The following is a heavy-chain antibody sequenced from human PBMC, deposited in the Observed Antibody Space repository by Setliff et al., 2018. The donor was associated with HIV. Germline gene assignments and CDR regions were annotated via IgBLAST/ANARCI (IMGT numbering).Heavy chain of an antibody. Sequence: PGESLKISCQGSGYSFTNYWINWVRQMPGKGLEWMGRIDPSDFYIKYSPSFQGHVTISDDRSITTAYLQWSSLRASDTATYYCARQPRGYSYGDGVYLDYWGQGTPVTVSS. CDR3: ARQPRGYSYGDGVYLDY. D-gene: IGHD5-18*01. V-gene: IGHV5-10-1*01. J-gene: IGHJ4*02. CDR2: IDPSDFYI. CDR1: GYSFTNYW.